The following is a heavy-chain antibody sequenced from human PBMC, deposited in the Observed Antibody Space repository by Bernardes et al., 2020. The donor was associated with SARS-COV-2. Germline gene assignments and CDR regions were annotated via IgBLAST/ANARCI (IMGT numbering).Heavy chain of an antibody. CDR2: IYSHGVT. D-gene: IGHD3-16*01. CDR3: ARDRYGSEIFPAFDS. CDR1: GFSVSKNY. Sequence: GGSLRLSCAASGFSVSKNYMTWVRQAPGKALEWVATIYSHGVTYHGDSVRGRFAISRDNSKNTLFLQMNSLRAEDTAVYYCARDRYGSEIFPAFDSWGQGAPVIVSS. V-gene: IGHV3-53*01. J-gene: IGHJ4*02.